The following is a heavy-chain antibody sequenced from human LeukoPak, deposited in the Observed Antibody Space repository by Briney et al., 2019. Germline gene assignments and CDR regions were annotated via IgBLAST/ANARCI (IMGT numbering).Heavy chain of an antibody. CDR2: TRNKANSYTT. CDR3: ARVGSYPSLTKHDY. V-gene: IGHV3-72*01. Sequence: GGSLRLSCAASGFTFSDHYMDWVRQAPGKGLEWVGRTRNKANSYTTEYAASVKGRFTISRDDSKNSLYLQMNSLKTEDTAVYYCARVGSYPSLTKHDYWGQGTLVTVSS. D-gene: IGHD1-26*01. CDR1: GFTFSDHY. J-gene: IGHJ4*02.